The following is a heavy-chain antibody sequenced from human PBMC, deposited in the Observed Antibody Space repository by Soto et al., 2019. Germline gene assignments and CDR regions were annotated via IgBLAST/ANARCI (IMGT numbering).Heavy chain of an antibody. CDR1: VGSFSGYY. D-gene: IGHD3-9*01. V-gene: IGHV4-34*01. J-gene: IGHJ4*02. CDR2: INHSGST. CDR3: ARLEGLATISYYFDF. Sequence: PSETLSLTCAVYVGSFSGYYWSWIRQPPGKGLEWIGEINHSGSTNYNPSLQSRVTISLDTSKSQFSLKLNSVTAADSAVYFCARLEGLATISYYFDFWGPGALVTVSS.